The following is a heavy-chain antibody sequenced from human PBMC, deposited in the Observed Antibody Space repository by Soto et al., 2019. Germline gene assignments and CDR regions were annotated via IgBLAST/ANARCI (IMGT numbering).Heavy chain of an antibody. CDR2: IKSKTDGGTT. J-gene: IGHJ4*01. CDR3: TTGYYYDSSGYYYFDY. D-gene: IGHD3-22*01. Sequence: GGSLRLSCAASGFTFSNAWMSWVRQAPGKGLEWVGRIKSKTDGGTTDYAAPVKGRFTISRDDSKNTLYLQMNSLKTEDTAVYYCTTGYYYDSSGYYYFDYWGHGTLVTVSS. V-gene: IGHV3-15*01. CDR1: GFTFSNAW.